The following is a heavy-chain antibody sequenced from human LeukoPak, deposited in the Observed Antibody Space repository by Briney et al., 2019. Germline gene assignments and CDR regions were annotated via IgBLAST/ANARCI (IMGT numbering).Heavy chain of an antibody. CDR2: IYYSGST. CDR3: ARHYYYDSSGPFQH. D-gene: IGHD3-22*01. Sequence: QVQLQESGPGLVKPSQTLSLTCTVSGGSISSGGYYWSWIRQPPGKGLEWIGYIYYSGSTNYNPSLKSRVTISVDTSKNQFSLKLSSVTAADTAVYYCARHYYYDSSGPFQHWGQGTLVTVSS. J-gene: IGHJ1*01. CDR1: GGSISSGGYY. V-gene: IGHV4-61*08.